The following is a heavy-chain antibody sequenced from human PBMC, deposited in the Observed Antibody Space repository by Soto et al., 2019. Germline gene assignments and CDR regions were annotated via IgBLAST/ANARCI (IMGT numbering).Heavy chain of an antibody. CDR2: IYYSGST. CDR3: AKSAGTTRLGMDV. D-gene: IGHD1-1*01. Sequence: SETLSLTCTISGASISSYYWTWIRQPPGKGLECIGYIYYSGSTNYNPSLKSRVTMSVDTSKNQFSLKLSSVTAADAAVYYCAKSAGTTRLGMDVWGQGTTVTVS. V-gene: IGHV4-59*03. J-gene: IGHJ6*02. CDR1: GASISSYY.